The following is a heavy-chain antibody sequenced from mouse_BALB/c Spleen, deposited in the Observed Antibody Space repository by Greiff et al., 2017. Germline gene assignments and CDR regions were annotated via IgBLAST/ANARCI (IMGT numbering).Heavy chain of an antibody. CDR1: GDSITSGY. CDR2: ISYSGST. CDR3: ARTSYDGNYVWFAY. Sequence: EVKLMGSGPSLVKPSQPLSLTCSVTGDSITSGYWNWIRKFPGNKLEYMGYISYSGSTYYNPSLKSRISITRDTSKNQYYLQLNSVTTEDTATYYCARTSYDGNYVWFAYWGQGTRVTVSA. D-gene: IGHD2-10*01. V-gene: IGHV3-8*02. J-gene: IGHJ3*01.